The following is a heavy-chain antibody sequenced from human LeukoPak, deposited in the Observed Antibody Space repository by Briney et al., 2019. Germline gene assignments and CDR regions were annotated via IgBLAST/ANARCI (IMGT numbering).Heavy chain of an antibody. CDR3: ARASVAYYYYYYMDV. CDR2: IHYSGST. CDR1: GGSISSYY. D-gene: IGHD2-15*01. J-gene: IGHJ6*03. Sequence: SETLSLTCTVSGGSISSYYWTWIRQPPGKGLEWIGYIHYSGSTNYNPSLKSRVTISVDTSKNQFSLKLSSVTAADTAVYYCARASVAYYYYYYMDVWGKGTTVTVSS. V-gene: IGHV4-59*01.